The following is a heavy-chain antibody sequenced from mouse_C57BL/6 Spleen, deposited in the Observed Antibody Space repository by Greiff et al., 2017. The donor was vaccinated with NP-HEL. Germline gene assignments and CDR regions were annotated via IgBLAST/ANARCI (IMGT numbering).Heavy chain of an antibody. CDR3: ARRDTTVGFDY. V-gene: IGHV1-69*01. Sequence: VQLQQPGAELVMPGASVKLSCKASGYTFTSYWMHWVKQRPGQGLEWIGEIDPSDSYTNYNQKFKGKSTLTVDKSSSTAYMQLSSLTSEDSAVYYCARRDTTVGFDYWGQGTTLTVSS. D-gene: IGHD1-1*01. CDR2: IDPSDSYT. J-gene: IGHJ2*01. CDR1: GYTFTSYW.